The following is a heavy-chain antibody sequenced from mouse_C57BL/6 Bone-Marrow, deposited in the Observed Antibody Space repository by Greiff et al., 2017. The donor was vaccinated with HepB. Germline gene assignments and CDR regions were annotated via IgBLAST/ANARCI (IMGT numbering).Heavy chain of an antibody. Sequence: VKLVESGPELVKPGASVKISCKASGYAFSSSWMNWVKQRPGKGLEWIGRIYPGDGDTNYNGKFKGKATLTADKSSSTAYMQLSSLTSEDSAVYFCARLDTTVVEGDWGQGTTLTVSS. D-gene: IGHD1-1*01. CDR2: IYPGDGDT. J-gene: IGHJ2*01. CDR3: ARLDTTVVEGD. CDR1: GYAFSSSW. V-gene: IGHV1-82*01.